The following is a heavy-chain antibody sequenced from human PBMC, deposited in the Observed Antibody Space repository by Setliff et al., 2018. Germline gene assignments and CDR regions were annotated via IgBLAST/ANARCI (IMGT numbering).Heavy chain of an antibody. V-gene: IGHV1-2*04. CDR1: GYTFTSYA. CDR3: ARDLLYSGSYFGYYYGMDV. J-gene: IGHJ6*02. Sequence: ASVKVSCKASGYTFTSYAMHWVRQAPGQRLEWMGWINPNSGGTNYAQKFQGWVTMTRDTSISTAYMELSRLRSDDTAVYYCARDLLYSGSYFGYYYGMDVWGQGTTVTVSS. D-gene: IGHD1-26*01. CDR2: INPNSGGT.